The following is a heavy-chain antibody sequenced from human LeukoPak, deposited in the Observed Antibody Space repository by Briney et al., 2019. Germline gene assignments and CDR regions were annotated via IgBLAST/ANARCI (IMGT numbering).Heavy chain of an antibody. V-gene: IGHV3-23*01. CDR3: ARITRYYFDY. Sequence: GGSLRLSCAASGFTFSSYAMSWVRQAPGKGLEGVSAISGSGGSTYYADSVKGRFTISRDNSKNTLYLQMNSLRAEDTAVYYCARITRYYFDYWGQGTLVTVSS. D-gene: IGHD1-20*01. J-gene: IGHJ4*02. CDR2: ISGSGGST. CDR1: GFTFSSYA.